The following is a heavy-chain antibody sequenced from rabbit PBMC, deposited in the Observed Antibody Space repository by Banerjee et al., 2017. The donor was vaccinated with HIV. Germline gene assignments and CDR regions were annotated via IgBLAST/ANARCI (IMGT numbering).Heavy chain of an antibody. V-gene: IGHV1S40*01. Sequence: QLLEESGGDLVKPGASLTLTCTASGFSFSSSYWMCWVRQAPGKGLEWIACIYAGSSGSTQYANWAKGRFTISKISSTTVTLQMTSLTAADTATYFCARDLAGVTGWNFGLWGPGTLVTVS. D-gene: IGHD4-1*01. J-gene: IGHJ4*01. CDR3: ARDLAGVTGWNFGL. CDR2: IYAGSSGST. CDR1: GFSFSSSYW.